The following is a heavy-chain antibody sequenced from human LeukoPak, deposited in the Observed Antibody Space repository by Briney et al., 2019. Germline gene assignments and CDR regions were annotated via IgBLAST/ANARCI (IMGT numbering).Heavy chain of an antibody. CDR3: ARSHIAYDFWSGYSYYFDY. D-gene: IGHD3-3*01. CDR2: ISSSSSYI. Sequence: GGSLRLSCAASGFTFSNYAMNWVRQAPGKGLEWVSSISSSSSYIYYADSVKGRFTISRDNAKNSLYLQMNSLRAEDTAVYFCARSHIAYDFWSGYSYYFDYWGQGTLVTVSS. J-gene: IGHJ4*02. V-gene: IGHV3-21*01. CDR1: GFTFSNYA.